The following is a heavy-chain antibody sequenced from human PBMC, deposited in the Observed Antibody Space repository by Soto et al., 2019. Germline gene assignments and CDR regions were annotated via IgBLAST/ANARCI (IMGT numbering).Heavy chain of an antibody. D-gene: IGHD2-2*01. CDR1: GYTFTGYY. CDR3: ACAQKYQLQDYYGMDV. V-gene: IGHV1-2*02. J-gene: IGHJ6*02. Sequence: QAQLVQSGAEVKKPGASVKVSCKASGYTFTGYYMHWVRQAPGQGLEWMGWINPNSGGTNYAQKFQGRVTMTRDTSISTAYMELSRLRSDDTAVYYCACAQKYQLQDYYGMDVWGQGTTVTVSS. CDR2: INPNSGGT.